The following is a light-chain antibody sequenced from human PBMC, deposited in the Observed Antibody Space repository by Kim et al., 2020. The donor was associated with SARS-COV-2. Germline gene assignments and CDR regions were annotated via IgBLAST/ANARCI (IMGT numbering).Light chain of an antibody. CDR2: WAS. J-gene: IGKJ4*01. Sequence: DIVMTQSPDSLAVSLGERATINRKSSQSVLYSSNNKHYLTWYQQKPGQPPKLLIYWASTRESGVPDRFSGSGSGTDFTLTISSLQAEDVAVYYCQQYYSTPLTFGGGTKVDIK. V-gene: IGKV4-1*01. CDR3: QQYYSTPLT. CDR1: QSVLYSSNNKHY.